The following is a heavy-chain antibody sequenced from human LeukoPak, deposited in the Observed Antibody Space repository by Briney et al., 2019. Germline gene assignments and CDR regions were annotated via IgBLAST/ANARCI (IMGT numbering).Heavy chain of an antibody. V-gene: IGHV3-30*18. CDR2: ISYDGSNK. CDR3: AKDPRRYFDWLFGAFDI. J-gene: IGHJ3*02. Sequence: GGSLRLSCAASGFTFSSYGMHWVRQAPGKGLEWVAVISYDGSNKYYADSVKGRFTISRDNSKNTLHLQMNSLRAEDTAVYYCAKDPRRYFDWLFGAFDIWGQGTMVTVSS. CDR1: GFTFSSYG. D-gene: IGHD3-9*01.